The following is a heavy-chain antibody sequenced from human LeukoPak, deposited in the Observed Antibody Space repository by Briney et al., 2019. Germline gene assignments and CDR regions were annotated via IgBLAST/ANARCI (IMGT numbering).Heavy chain of an antibody. Sequence: SQTLSLTCAISGDSVSSNSAAWNWIRQSPSRGLEWLGRTYYRSNWYNDYVAFVKRRITVNPDTSKNQFSLQLNSVTPEDTAIYYCAREVAGTYSFDVWGQGTVVTVSS. D-gene: IGHD6-19*01. V-gene: IGHV6-1*01. J-gene: IGHJ3*01. CDR3: AREVAGTYSFDV. CDR1: GDSVSSNSAA. CDR2: TYYRSNWYN.